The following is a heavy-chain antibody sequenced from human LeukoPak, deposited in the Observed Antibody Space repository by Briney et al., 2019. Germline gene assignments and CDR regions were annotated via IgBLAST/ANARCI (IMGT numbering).Heavy chain of an antibody. D-gene: IGHD6-19*01. CDR1: GFTFSDYY. V-gene: IGHV3-11*04. CDR2: ISSSGSTI. CDR3: ARWGYSSGWYYYDI. J-gene: IGHJ3*02. Sequence: GGSLRLSCAASGFTFSDYYVSWIRQAPGKGLEWVSYISSSGSTIYYADSVKGRFTISRDNAKNSLYLQMNSLRDEDTAVYYCARWGYSSGWYYYDIWGQGTMVTVSS.